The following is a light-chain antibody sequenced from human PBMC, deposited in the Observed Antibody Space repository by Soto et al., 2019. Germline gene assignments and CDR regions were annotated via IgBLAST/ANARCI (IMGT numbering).Light chain of an antibody. V-gene: IGKV3-15*01. CDR2: DAS. CDR1: QSVSSSY. Sequence: EIVLTQSPGTLSLSPGERATLSCRASQSVSSSYLAWYQQIPGQAPRLLIYDASTRATGIPARFSGSGSGTEFTLTISSLQSEDFAVYYCQQYKKWPRTFGHGTKVEIK. J-gene: IGKJ1*01. CDR3: QQYKKWPRT.